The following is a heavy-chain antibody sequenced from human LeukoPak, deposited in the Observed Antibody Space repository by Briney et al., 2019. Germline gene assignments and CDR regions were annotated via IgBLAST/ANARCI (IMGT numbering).Heavy chain of an antibody. CDR3: ARVDTAMVIDY. Sequence: SVKVSCKASGGTFSSYAISWVRQAPGQGLEWMGRIIPIFGTANYAQKFQGRVTITTDESTSTAYMEPSSLRSEDTAVYYCARVDTAMVIDYWGQGTLVTVSS. V-gene: IGHV1-69*05. D-gene: IGHD5-18*01. J-gene: IGHJ4*02. CDR2: IIPIFGTA. CDR1: GGTFSSYA.